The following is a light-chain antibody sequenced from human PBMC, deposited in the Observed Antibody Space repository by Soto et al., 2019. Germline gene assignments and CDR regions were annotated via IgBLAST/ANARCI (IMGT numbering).Light chain of an antibody. CDR2: DVT. Sequence: QSALTQPASVSGSPGQSITISCTGTSNDVGGYNYVSWFQQRPGKAPKLLIYDVTNRPSGVSNRFSGSKSGNTASLTISGLQAEDEADYYCSSFSSSSTLVFGGGTKLTVL. CDR3: SSFSSSSTLV. CDR1: SNDVGGYNY. V-gene: IGLV2-14*03. J-gene: IGLJ2*01.